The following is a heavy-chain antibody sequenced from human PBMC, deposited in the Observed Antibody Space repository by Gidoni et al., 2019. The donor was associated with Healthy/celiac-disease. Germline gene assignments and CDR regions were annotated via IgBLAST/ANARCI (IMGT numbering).Heavy chain of an antibody. Sequence: QVQLQASCPGLEKPSQTLSLTCTVSGCSISSGGYYWSWIRQHPGKGLEWIGYIYYSGRTYYNPSLKSRVTISVDLSKNQFSLKLSSVTAEDTAVYYCARDDDYGGKGFDYWGQGTLVTVPS. CDR3: ARDDDYGGKGFDY. CDR1: GCSISSGGYY. V-gene: IGHV4-31*03. CDR2: IYYSGRT. J-gene: IGHJ4*02. D-gene: IGHD4-17*01.